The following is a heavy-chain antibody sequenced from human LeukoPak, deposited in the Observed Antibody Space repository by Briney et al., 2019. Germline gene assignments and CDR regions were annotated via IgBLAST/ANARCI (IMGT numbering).Heavy chain of an antibody. J-gene: IGHJ4*02. CDR2: ISGSGGST. Sequence: PGGSLRLSCAASGFTFSTNAMTWVRQAPGEGLEWVSAISGSGGSTYYADSVKGRFTISRDNSKNTLYLQMNSLRAEDTAVYYCAKSEWLRWDIDYWGQGTLVTVSS. CDR3: AKSEWLRWDIDY. V-gene: IGHV3-23*01. D-gene: IGHD3-16*01. CDR1: GFTFSTNA.